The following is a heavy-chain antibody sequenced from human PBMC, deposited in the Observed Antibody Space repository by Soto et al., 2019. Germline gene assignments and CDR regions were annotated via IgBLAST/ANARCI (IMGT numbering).Heavy chain of an antibody. J-gene: IGHJ6*02. Sequence: SETLSLTCAFYCGSIISNKWWSWVRQPPGKGLEWIGEIYHSGSTNYNPSLKSRVTISLDKSKNQFSLKLTSVTAADSAVYYCARDDHIVVVPTSLGAMDVWGQGTTVTVSS. D-gene: IGHD2-2*01. CDR3: ARDDHIVVVPTSLGAMDV. CDR1: CGSIISNKW. CDR2: IYHSGST. V-gene: IGHV4-4*02.